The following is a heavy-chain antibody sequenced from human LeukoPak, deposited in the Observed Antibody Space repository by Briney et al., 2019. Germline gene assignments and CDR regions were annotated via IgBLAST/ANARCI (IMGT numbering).Heavy chain of an antibody. D-gene: IGHD2-8*01. Sequence: ASVKVSCKASGYTFTGYYMHWVRQAPGQGLEWMGWINPNSGGTNYAQKFQGRVTMTRDTSISTAYMELSRLRSDDTAVYYCARVEGYCTNGVCYIVYYFDYWGQGTLVTVSS. V-gene: IGHV1-2*02. CDR1: GYTFTGYY. J-gene: IGHJ4*02. CDR2: INPNSGGT. CDR3: ARVEGYCTNGVCYIVYYFDY.